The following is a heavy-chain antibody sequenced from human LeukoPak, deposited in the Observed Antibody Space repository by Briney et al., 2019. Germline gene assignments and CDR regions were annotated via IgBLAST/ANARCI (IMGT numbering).Heavy chain of an antibody. V-gene: IGHV4-30-4*08. CDR3: ARDGVHYDFWSGPTGGRYYYYYMDV. Sequence: SQTLSLTCTVSGGSISSGDYYWSWIRQPPGKGLEWIGYIYHSGSTYYNPSLKSRVTISVDTSKNQFSLKLSSVTAADTAVYYCARDGVHYDFWSGPTGGRYYYYYMDVWGKGTTVTVSS. J-gene: IGHJ6*03. CDR1: GGSISSGDYY. D-gene: IGHD3-3*01. CDR2: IYHSGST.